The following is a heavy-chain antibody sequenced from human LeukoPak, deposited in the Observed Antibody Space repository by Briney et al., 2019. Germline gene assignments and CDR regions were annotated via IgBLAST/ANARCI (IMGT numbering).Heavy chain of an antibody. J-gene: IGHJ3*02. D-gene: IGHD2-21*02. CDR2: ISTDGDNT. CDR1: GFTFSNYA. V-gene: IGHV3-64*01. Sequence: GGSLRLSCAASGFTFSNYAMHWVRQAPGKGLDFVSSISTDGDNTDYGSSVKGRFTVSRDNSKNTLYLQMGSLSVEDMAVYYCARDLALGDDAFDIWGQGTMVTVSS. CDR3: ARDLALGDDAFDI.